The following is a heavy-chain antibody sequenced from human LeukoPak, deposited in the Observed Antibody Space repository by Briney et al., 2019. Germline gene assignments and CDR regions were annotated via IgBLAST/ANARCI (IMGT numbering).Heavy chain of an antibody. Sequence: SETLSLTCTVSGGSISSSSYYWGWIRQPPGKGLEWIGSIYYSGSTYYNPSLKSRVTISVDTSKNQFSLKLSSVTAADPAVYYCASNSPPPRYSGWYSMKDYWGQGTLVTVSS. D-gene: IGHD6-19*01. CDR1: GGSISSSSYY. V-gene: IGHV4-39*01. J-gene: IGHJ4*02. CDR3: ASNSPPPRYSGWYSMKDY. CDR2: IYYSGST.